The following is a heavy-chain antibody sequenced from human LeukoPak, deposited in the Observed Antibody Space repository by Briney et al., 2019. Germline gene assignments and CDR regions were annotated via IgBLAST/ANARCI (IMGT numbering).Heavy chain of an antibody. D-gene: IGHD6-19*01. CDR1: GFTFSSYE. J-gene: IGHJ5*02. CDR2: INHSGST. Sequence: GSLRLSCAASGFTFSSYEMNWVRQPPGKGLEWIGEINHSGSTNYNPSLKSRVTISVDTSKNQFSLKLSSVTAADTAVYYCARGGSSGWYNWFDPWGQGTLVTVSS. V-gene: IGHV4-34*01. CDR3: ARGGSSGWYNWFDP.